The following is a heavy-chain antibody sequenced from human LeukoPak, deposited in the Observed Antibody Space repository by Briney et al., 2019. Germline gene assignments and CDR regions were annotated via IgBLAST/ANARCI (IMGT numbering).Heavy chain of an antibody. CDR1: GVSISSSNSY. D-gene: IGHD3/OR15-3a*01. CDR3: AKQTGSGLFILP. Sequence: SETLSLTCSVPGVSISSSNSYWGWIRQPPGKGLEWIGSIYYTGNTYYNASLKSRVTISIDTSKNQFSLKLTSVTAADTAVYYCAKQTGSGLFILPGGQGTLVTVSS. CDR2: IYYTGNT. V-gene: IGHV4-39*01. J-gene: IGHJ4*02.